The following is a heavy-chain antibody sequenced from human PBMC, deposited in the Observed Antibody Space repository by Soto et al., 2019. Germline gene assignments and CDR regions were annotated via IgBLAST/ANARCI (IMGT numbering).Heavy chain of an antibody. J-gene: IGHJ4*02. Sequence: QVQLQESGPGMVKSSGTLSLTCAVSAGSITSSNWWSWVRQPPGRGLEWIGETYHDGRTNYAPSLKGRVTISLDKSKNQFSLKSTSVTAADTAVYYCARGGGDCDMIKCYPPGDYWGQGTLVTVSS. V-gene: IGHV4-4*02. D-gene: IGHD3-16*01. CDR1: AGSITSSNW. CDR2: TYHDGRT. CDR3: ARGGGDCDMIKCYPPGDY.